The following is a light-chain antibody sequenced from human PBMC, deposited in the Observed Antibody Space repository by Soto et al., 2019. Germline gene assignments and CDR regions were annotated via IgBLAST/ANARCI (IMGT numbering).Light chain of an antibody. CDR1: SSDVGGYEY. V-gene: IGLV2-14*01. CDR3: TSYKSTSTQV. Sequence: QSVLTQPASVSGSPGQSITISCTGTSSDVGGYEYVSWYQQHPGTAPRLIIYEVTNRPSGVSNRFFGSKSGNTASLTISGLQAEDEGDYYRTSYKSTSTQVFGTGTKVTVL. J-gene: IGLJ1*01. CDR2: EVT.